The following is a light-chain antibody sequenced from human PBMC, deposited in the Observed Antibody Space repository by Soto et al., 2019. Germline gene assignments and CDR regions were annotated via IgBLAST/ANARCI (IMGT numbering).Light chain of an antibody. Sequence: EIVLTQSPATLSLSPGERATLSCRASQSVSSYLAWYQQKPGQAPRLLIYDASNMATGIPARLSGSGSGTDFTLTISSLEPEDFAVYYCQLRSNWLFTFGPGTKVDIK. CDR3: QLRSNWLFT. CDR1: QSVSSY. V-gene: IGKV3-11*01. J-gene: IGKJ3*01. CDR2: DAS.